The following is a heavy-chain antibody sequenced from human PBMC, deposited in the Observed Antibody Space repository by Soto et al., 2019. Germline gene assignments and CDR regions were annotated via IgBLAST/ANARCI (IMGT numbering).Heavy chain of an antibody. V-gene: IGHV3-74*01. Sequence: EVQLVESGGGLVQPGGSLRLSCAASGFTFSSYWMHWVRQVSGKGLVWVSRINIDGTSTSYADSVKGRFTISRDNAKNTMYLQMSSLRAEDTAVYYCTRYSFDGDVYYGMDVWGHGTTVTVSS. J-gene: IGHJ6*02. CDR3: TRYSFDGDVYYGMDV. D-gene: IGHD2-21*01. CDR1: GFTFSSYW. CDR2: INIDGTST.